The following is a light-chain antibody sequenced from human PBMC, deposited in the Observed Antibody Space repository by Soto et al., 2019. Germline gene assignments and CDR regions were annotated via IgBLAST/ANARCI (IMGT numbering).Light chain of an antibody. J-gene: IGKJ1*01. CDR3: QQYNSYSPAGT. Sequence: DIQMTQSPSTLSASVGDRVTITCRASQSISSWLAWYQQKPGKAPKLLIYKASSLESGVPSRFSGSGSGTEFTLTISSLQPDDFATYHCQQYNSYSPAGTFGQGTKVEIK. V-gene: IGKV1-5*03. CDR2: KAS. CDR1: QSISSW.